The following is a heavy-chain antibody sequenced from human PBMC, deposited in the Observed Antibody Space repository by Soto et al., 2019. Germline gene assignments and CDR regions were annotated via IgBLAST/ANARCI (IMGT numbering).Heavy chain of an antibody. Sequence: EVQLLESGGGLVQPGGSLRLSCAVSGFTFSSYAMSWVRQAPXXXLEXVXAISGSGGSTYYADSVKGRFTISRDSSKNTLFLQMNSLRAEDTAVYYXAXPLSTGGXXRNWYFDLWGRGTLVTVSS. CDR3: AXPLSTGGXXRNWYFDL. CDR2: ISGSGGST. V-gene: IGHV3-23*01. CDR1: GFTFSSYA. J-gene: IGHJ2*01.